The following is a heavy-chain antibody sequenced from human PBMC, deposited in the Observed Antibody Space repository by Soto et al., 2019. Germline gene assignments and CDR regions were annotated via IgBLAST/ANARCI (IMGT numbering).Heavy chain of an antibody. D-gene: IGHD6-6*01. Sequence: QVQLQESGPGLVKPSETLSLTCTVSGGSISSYYWRWIRQPPGKGLEWIVYIYYSGSNNYNPSLQSRVTISVDTSKDQFSLKLSSVPAADTAVYYCAIRGIAARSPFDYWGQGTLVTVSS. V-gene: IGHV4-59*08. CDR1: GGSISSYY. CDR3: AIRGIAARSPFDY. CDR2: IYYSGSN. J-gene: IGHJ4*02.